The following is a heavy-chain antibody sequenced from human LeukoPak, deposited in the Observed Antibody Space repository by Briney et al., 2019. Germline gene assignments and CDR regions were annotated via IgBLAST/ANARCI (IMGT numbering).Heavy chain of an antibody. Sequence: GGSLRLSCAASGFTFSTYAMHWVRQAPGKGLEWVAFIRYDGSNKYYADSVKGRFTISRDNSKNTMYLQVNSLGPEDTAVYYCAKDSGSSWYGGWFDSWGQGTLVTVSS. J-gene: IGHJ5*01. CDR1: GFTFSTYA. D-gene: IGHD6-13*01. V-gene: IGHV3-30*02. CDR3: AKDSGSSWYGGWFDS. CDR2: IRYDGSNK.